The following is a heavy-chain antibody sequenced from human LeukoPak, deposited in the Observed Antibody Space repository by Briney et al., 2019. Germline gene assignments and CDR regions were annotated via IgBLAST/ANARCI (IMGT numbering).Heavy chain of an antibody. CDR2: INHSGST. Sequence: PSETLSLTCAVYSGSFTGYYWTWIRQPPEKGLEWIGEINHSGSTNYNPSLKSRVTISLDRSKNQFSLKLSSVTAADTAVYYCARHIEGSSSVDYWGQGTLVTVSS. D-gene: IGHD6-13*01. J-gene: IGHJ4*02. CDR1: SGSFTGYY. V-gene: IGHV4-34*01. CDR3: ARHIEGSSSVDY.